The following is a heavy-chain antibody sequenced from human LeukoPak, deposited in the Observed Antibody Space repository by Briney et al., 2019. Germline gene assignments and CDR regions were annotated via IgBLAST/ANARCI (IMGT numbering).Heavy chain of an antibody. CDR3: ARGGDTWDSSKNWFDP. V-gene: IGHV1-69*13. Sequence: SVKVSCKASGGTFSSYAISWVRQAPGQGLEWMGGIIPIFGTANYAQKFQGRVTITADESTSTAYMELSSLRSEDTAVYYCARGGDTWDSSKNWFDPWGQGTLVTVSS. CDR1: GGTFSSYA. CDR2: IIPIFGTA. D-gene: IGHD3-22*01. J-gene: IGHJ5*02.